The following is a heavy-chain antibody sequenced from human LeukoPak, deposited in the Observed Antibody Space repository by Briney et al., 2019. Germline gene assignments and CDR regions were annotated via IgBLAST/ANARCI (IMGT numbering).Heavy chain of an antibody. D-gene: IGHD6-13*01. V-gene: IGHV4-39*07. CDR1: GGSISSSSYY. J-gene: IGHJ4*02. CDR2: INHSGST. CDR3: ASSSSWYNY. Sequence: NPSETLSLTCTVSGGSISSSSYYWGWIRQPPGKGLEWIGEINHSGSTNYNPSLKSRVTISVDTSKNQFSLKLSSVTAADTAVYYCASSSSWYNYWGQGTLVTVSS.